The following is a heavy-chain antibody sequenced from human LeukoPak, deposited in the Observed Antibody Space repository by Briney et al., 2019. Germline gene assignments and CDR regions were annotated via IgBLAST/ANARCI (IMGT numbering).Heavy chain of an antibody. V-gene: IGHV5-51*01. J-gene: IGHJ5*02. Sequence: GESLKISFKGSGYSFTSYWIGWVRQMPGKGLEWMGIIYPGDSDTRYSPSFQGQVTISADKSISTAYLQWSSLKASDTAMYYCARHRYCSSTSCYPWFDPWGQGTLVTVSS. D-gene: IGHD2-2*01. CDR1: GYSFTSYW. CDR3: ARHRYCSSTSCYPWFDP. CDR2: IYPGDSDT.